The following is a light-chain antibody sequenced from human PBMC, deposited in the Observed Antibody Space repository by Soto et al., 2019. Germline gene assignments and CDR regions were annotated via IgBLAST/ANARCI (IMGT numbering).Light chain of an antibody. J-gene: IGKJ1*01. V-gene: IGKV3D-15*01. Sequence: EVVMTQSPATLSVSPGGRATLSCRASESLSSNLAWYQHKSGQAPRLLIYGVYTRASGIPDRFSGGGSGTEFTLTITRLEPEDSAVYFCQHYGYSKWTFGQGTKVDIX. CDR3: QHYGYSKWT. CDR2: GVY. CDR1: ESLSSN.